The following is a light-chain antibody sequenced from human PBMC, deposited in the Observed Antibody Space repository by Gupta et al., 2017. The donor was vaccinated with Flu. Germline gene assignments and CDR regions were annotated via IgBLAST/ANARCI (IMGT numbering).Light chain of an antibody. V-gene: IGKV3-20*01. J-gene: IGKJ4*01. CDR2: GAS. CDR1: QSVSSSY. CDR3: QQDGNSPLT. Sequence: GTLSLSPGERATLSCRASQSVSSSYLAWYQQKPGQAPRRLIYGASRRATGIPDRFSGSGSGTDFTLTISRVEPEDFAVYYCQQDGNSPLTFGGGTKVEIK.